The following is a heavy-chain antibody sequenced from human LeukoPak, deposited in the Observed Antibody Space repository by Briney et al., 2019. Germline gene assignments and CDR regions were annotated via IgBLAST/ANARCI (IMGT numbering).Heavy chain of an antibody. CDR1: GFTFSSYA. CDR2: ISGSGGSA. Sequence: GGSLRLSCAASGFTFSSYAMSWVRQAPGKGLEWVSAISGSGGSAYYADSVKGRFTISRDNSKDTLYLQMNSLRAEDTAVYYCAKGDDYGDRDFDYWGQGTLVTVSS. CDR3: AKGDDYGDRDFDY. J-gene: IGHJ4*02. D-gene: IGHD4-17*01. V-gene: IGHV3-23*01.